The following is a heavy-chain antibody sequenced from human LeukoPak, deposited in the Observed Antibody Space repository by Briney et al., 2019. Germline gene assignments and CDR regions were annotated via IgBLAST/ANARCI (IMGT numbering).Heavy chain of an antibody. CDR2: IQYDGSNN. V-gene: IGHV3-30*02. Sequence: GGSLRLSCAASGFTFSSYGMHWVRQAPGKGLEWVAFIQYDGSNNYYADSVKGRFTISRDTSKNTLYLQMNSLRAEDTAVYYCAKDVSIAARVPYFFDFWGQGTLVTVSS. J-gene: IGHJ4*02. CDR1: GFTFSSYG. D-gene: IGHD6-6*01. CDR3: AKDVSIAARVPYFFDF.